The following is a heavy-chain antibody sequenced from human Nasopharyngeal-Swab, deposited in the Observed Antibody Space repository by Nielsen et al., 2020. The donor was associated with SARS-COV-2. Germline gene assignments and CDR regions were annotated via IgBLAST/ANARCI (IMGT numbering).Heavy chain of an antibody. V-gene: IGHV3-72*01. D-gene: IGHD2-15*01. CDR1: GGSISSSSYY. Sequence: LSLTCTVSGGSISSSSYYWGWVRQAPGKGLEWVARIRDKGNSYTTQYAASVRGRFTISRDDSKNSLYLQMNSLRAEDTALYYCAKVTGRIDPFDSWGQGTLVTVSS. CDR3: AKVTGRIDPFDS. J-gene: IGHJ4*02. CDR2: IRDKGNSYTT.